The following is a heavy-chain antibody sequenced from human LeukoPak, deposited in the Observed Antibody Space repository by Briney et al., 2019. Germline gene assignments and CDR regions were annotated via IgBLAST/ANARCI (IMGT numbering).Heavy chain of an antibody. J-gene: IGHJ2*01. CDR1: GFTFSSYA. V-gene: IGHV3-30-3*01. CDR3: AKGKNTAYYYGSGSYSYWYFDL. Sequence: GGSLRLSCAASGFTFSSYAMHWVRQAPGKGLEWVAVISYDGSNKYYADSVKGRFTISRDNSKNALYLQMNSLRAEDAAVYYCAKGKNTAYYYGSGSYSYWYFDLWGRGTLVTVSS. CDR2: ISYDGSNK. D-gene: IGHD3-10*01.